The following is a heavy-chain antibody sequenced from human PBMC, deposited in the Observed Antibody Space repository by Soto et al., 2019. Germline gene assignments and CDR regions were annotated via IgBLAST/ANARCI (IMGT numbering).Heavy chain of an antibody. J-gene: IGHJ4*02. D-gene: IGHD5-18*01. V-gene: IGHV3-23*01. Sequence: PRGSLSLSCAASGFTFSSYAMSWVRQAPGKGLEWVSTISGSDGRTYSTDSVKGRFTISRDNSRNTAYLQMNSLRVEDTAVYYCAKGVSQYTPLALFDYWGRGTLVTVSS. CDR3: AKGVSQYTPLALFDY. CDR1: GFTFSSYA. CDR2: ISGSDGRT.